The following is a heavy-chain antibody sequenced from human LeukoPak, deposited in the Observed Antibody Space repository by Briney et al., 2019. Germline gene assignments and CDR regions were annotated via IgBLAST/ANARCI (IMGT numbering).Heavy chain of an antibody. V-gene: IGHV1-46*01. CDR2: INPRGGSV. D-gene: IGHD2-15*01. CDR3: ASSVAGDYFDY. Sequence: ASVKVSCKASGYSFSSYYIHWVRQAPGQGLEWMGIINPRGGSVGYAQNFQGRVAMTTDTSTNTVYMELSRLRSDDTAVYYCASSVAGDYFDYWGQGTLVTVSS. CDR1: GYSFSSYY. J-gene: IGHJ4*02.